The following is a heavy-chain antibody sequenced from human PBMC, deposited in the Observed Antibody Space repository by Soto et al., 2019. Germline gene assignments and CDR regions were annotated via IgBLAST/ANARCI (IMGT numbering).Heavy chain of an antibody. V-gene: IGHV1-46*01. D-gene: IGHD5-12*01. CDR3: ARGNGSGYDRPHYYYYGMDV. Sequence: ASVKVSCKASGYTLTSYYMHWVRQSPGQGLEWMGIINPSGGSTSYAQKFQGRVTMTRDTSTSTVYMELSSLRSEDTAVYYCARGNGSGYDRPHYYYYGMDVWGQGTTVTVS. J-gene: IGHJ6*02. CDR1: GYTLTSYY. CDR2: INPSGGST.